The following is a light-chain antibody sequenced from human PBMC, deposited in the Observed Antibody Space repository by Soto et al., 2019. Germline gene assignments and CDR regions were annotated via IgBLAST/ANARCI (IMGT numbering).Light chain of an antibody. CDR3: HQYGSSPAT. Sequence: EIVLTQSPGTLSLSPGERATLSCRASQSLSSGYLAWYQQKPGQAPRILIYAASSRATGIPDRFSGSGSGTDFTLTISRLEPEDFAVYYCHQYGSSPATFGQGTKVDIK. CDR2: AAS. CDR1: QSLSSGY. V-gene: IGKV3-20*01. J-gene: IGKJ1*01.